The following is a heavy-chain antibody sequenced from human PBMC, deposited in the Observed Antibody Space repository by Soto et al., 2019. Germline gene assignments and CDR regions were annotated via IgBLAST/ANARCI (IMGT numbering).Heavy chain of an antibody. J-gene: IGHJ6*02. CDR1: GFTFSSYA. CDR2: ISGSGGST. Sequence: PGGSLRLSCAASGFTFSSYAMSWVRQAPGKGLEWVSAISGSGGSTYYADSVKGRFTISRDNSKNTLYLQMNSLRAEDTAVYYCVKVPAAMGYCYGMDVWGQGTTVTVSS. CDR3: VKVPAAMGYCYGMDV. D-gene: IGHD2-2*01. V-gene: IGHV3-23*01.